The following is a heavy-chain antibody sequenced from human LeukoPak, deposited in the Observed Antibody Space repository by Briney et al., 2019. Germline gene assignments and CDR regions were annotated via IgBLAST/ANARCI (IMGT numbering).Heavy chain of an antibody. J-gene: IGHJ4*02. Sequence: SETLSLTCTVSGSSISSGDNYWSWIRQPAGKGLEWIGRIYTSGSTNYNPSLKSRVTISGDTSKNQFSLKLSSVTAADTAVYYCARGGWNKFDYWGQGTLVTVSS. CDR3: ARGGWNKFDY. CDR2: IYTSGST. V-gene: IGHV4-61*02. CDR1: GSSISSGDNY. D-gene: IGHD3-22*01.